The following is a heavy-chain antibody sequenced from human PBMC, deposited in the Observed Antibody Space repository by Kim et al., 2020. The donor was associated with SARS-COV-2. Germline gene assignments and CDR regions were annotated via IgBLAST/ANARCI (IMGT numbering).Heavy chain of an antibody. CDR2: IKSKTDGGTT. CDR1: GFTFSNAW. CDR3: TTEGYDFWSGYYTD. Sequence: GGSLRLSCAASGFTFSNAWMSWVRQAPGKGLEWVGRIKSKTDGGTTDYAAPVKGRFTISRDDSKNTLYLQMNSLKTEDTAVYYCTTEGYDFWSGYYTDWGQGTLVTVSS. J-gene: IGHJ4*02. V-gene: IGHV3-15*01. D-gene: IGHD3-3*01.